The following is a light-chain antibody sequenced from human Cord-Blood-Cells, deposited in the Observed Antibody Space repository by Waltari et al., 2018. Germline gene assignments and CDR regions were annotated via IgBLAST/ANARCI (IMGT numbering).Light chain of an antibody. CDR1: QSVSSSY. J-gene: IGKJ1*01. Sequence: EIVLTQSPGTLSLSPGERASLSCRASQSVSSSYLAWYQQKPGQAPRLLIYGASSRATGIPDRFSGSGSGTDVTLISSRLEPEDFAVYYCQQYGSSPQTFGQGTKVESK. V-gene: IGKV3-20*01. CDR3: QQYGSSPQT. CDR2: GAS.